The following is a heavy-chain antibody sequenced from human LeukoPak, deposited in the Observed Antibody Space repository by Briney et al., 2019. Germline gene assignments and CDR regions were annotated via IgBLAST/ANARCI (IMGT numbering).Heavy chain of an antibody. V-gene: IGHV1-18*01. CDR3: ARGLLRYFDWLLCDY. CDR1: GYTFTSYG. D-gene: IGHD3-9*01. CDR2: ISAYNGNT. J-gene: IGHJ4*02. Sequence: ASVKVSCKASGYTFTSYGISWVRQAPGQGLEWMGWISAYNGNTNYAQKLQGRVTITTDESTSTAYMELSSLRSEDTAVYYRARGLLRYFDWLLCDYWGQGTLVTVSS.